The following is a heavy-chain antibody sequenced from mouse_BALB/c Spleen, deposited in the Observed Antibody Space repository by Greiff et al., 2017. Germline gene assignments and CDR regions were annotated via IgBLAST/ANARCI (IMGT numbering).Heavy chain of an antibody. D-gene: IGHD2-1*01. Sequence: EVKLMESGAELVKPGASVKLSCTASGFNIKDTYMHWVKQRPEQGLEWIGRIDPANGNTKYDPKFQGKATITADTSSNTAYLQLSSLTSEDTAVYYCAPQHYGNYVAWFAYWGQGTLVTVSA. CDR3: APQHYGNYVAWFAY. J-gene: IGHJ3*01. CDR2: IDPANGNT. CDR1: GFNIKDTY. V-gene: IGHV14-3*02.